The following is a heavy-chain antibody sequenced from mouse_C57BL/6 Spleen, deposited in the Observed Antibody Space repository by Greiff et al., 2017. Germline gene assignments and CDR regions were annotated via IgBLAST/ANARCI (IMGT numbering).Heavy chain of an antibody. V-gene: IGHV1-54*01. Sequence: QVQLQQSGAELVRPGTSVKVSCKASGYAFTNYLIEWVKQRPGQGLEWIGVINPGSGGTNYNEKFKGKATLTADKSSSTAYMQLSSLTSEDSAVYCCARGGQLRLRLYAMDYWGQGTSVTVSS. CDR1: GYAFTNYL. CDR3: ARGGQLRLRLYAMDY. D-gene: IGHD3-2*02. CDR2: INPGSGGT. J-gene: IGHJ4*01.